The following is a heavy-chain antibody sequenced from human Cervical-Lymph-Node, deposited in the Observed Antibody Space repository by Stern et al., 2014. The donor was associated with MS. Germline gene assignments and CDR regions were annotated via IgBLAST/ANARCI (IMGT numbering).Heavy chain of an antibody. Sequence: QVQLQESGPGLVKPSQTLSLTCTVSGGSISSGSYYWSWIRQPAGKGLEWIGRIYTSGSTNYNTSLKSRVTISVETSKNQFSLKLSSVTAADTAVYYCARDCRLRYFDNYGMDVWGQGTTVTVSS. V-gene: IGHV4-61*02. CDR2: IYTSGST. J-gene: IGHJ6*02. CDR1: GGSISSGSYY. D-gene: IGHD3-9*01. CDR3: ARDCRLRYFDNYGMDV.